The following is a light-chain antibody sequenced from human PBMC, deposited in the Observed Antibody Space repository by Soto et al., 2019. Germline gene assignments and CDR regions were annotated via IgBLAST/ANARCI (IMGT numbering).Light chain of an antibody. CDR3: QQYNNYPWT. J-gene: IGKJ1*01. Sequence: SQSISSWLAWYQQKPGKAPKLLIYKASSLESGVPSRFSGSGSGTEFTLTINSLQPDDFATYYCQQYNNYPWTFGQG. CDR1: QSISSW. CDR2: KAS. V-gene: IGKV1-5*03.